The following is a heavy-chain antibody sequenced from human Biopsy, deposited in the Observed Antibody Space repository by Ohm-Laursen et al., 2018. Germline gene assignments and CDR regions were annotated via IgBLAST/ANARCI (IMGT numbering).Heavy chain of an antibody. CDR3: AAYYYDSSGYFYAFHY. J-gene: IGHJ4*02. CDR1: GVSISSYF. V-gene: IGHV4-59*08. Sequence: SETLSLTCTVSGVSISSYFWSWIRQPLGKGLVWIGYVSYSGNTKHNPSIKSRVIISADTTKNQFSLKLSSLTAADTAMYYCAAYYYDSSGYFYAFHYWGQGTLVTVSS. D-gene: IGHD3-22*01. CDR2: VSYSGNT.